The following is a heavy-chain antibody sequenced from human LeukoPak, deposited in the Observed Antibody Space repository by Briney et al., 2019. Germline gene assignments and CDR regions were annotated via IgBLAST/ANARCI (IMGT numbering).Heavy chain of an antibody. J-gene: IGHJ6*02. CDR1: GFTFSSYW. CDR2: IKQDGSEK. CDR3: ARLKQWLVRDYYYYGMDV. V-gene: IGHV3-7*01. D-gene: IGHD6-19*01. Sequence: RGSLRLSCAASGFTFSSYWMSWVRQAPGKGLEWVANIKQDGSEKYYVDSVKGRFTISRDNTKNSLYLQMNSLRAEDTAVYYCARLKQWLVRDYYYYGMDVWGQGTTVTVSS.